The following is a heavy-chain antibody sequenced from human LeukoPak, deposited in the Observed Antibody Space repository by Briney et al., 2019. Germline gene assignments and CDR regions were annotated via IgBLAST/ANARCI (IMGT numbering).Heavy chain of an antibody. D-gene: IGHD3-16*02. Sequence: GGSLRLSCAASGFTFSSYWMSWVRQAPGKGLEWVANTKQDGSEKYYVDSVKGRFTISRDNAKNSLYLQMNSLRAEDTAVYYCARDEMITFGGVIVESPIDYWGQGTLVTVSS. CDR3: ARDEMITFGGVIVESPIDY. CDR1: GFTFSSYW. V-gene: IGHV3-7*01. J-gene: IGHJ4*02. CDR2: TKQDGSEK.